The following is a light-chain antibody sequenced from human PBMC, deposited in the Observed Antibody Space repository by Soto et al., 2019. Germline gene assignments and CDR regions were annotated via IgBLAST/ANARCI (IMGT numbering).Light chain of an antibody. CDR2: EVS. CDR1: SXDVGAYNY. Sequence: SALTQPASVSGSLGQSITISCTGTSXDVGAYNYVSWYQQQPGKAPKLMISEVSNRPSGVSNRFSGSKSGNTASLIISGLQAEDEADYYCCSFTSITTYVFGTGTKVTVL. J-gene: IGLJ1*01. CDR3: CSFTSITTYV. V-gene: IGLV2-14*01.